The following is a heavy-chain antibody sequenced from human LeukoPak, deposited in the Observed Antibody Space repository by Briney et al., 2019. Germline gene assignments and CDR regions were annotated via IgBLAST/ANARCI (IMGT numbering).Heavy chain of an antibody. CDR3: ARHDLWTYFDYDILTGYRGQEWFDP. D-gene: IGHD3-9*01. CDR1: GGSISSSSYY. CDR2: IYYSGST. V-gene: IGHV4-39*01. J-gene: IGHJ5*02. Sequence: SETLSLTCTVSGGSISSSSYYWGWIRQPPGKGLEWIGSIYYSGSTYYNPSLKSRVTISVDTSKNQFSLKLSSVTAADTAVYYCARHDLWTYFDYDILTGYRGQEWFDPWGQGTLVTVSS.